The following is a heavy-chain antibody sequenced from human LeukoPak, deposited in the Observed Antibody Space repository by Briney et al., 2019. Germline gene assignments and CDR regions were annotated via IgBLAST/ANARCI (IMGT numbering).Heavy chain of an antibody. CDR1: GYSFTSYW. D-gene: IGHD3-22*01. V-gene: IGHV5-51*01. Sequence: GESLKISCKGSGYSFTSYWIGWVRRMPGKGLEWMGIIYPGDSDTRYSPSFQGQVTISADKSISTAYLQWSSLKASDTAMYYCARQADSSGYYWEYYFDYWGQGTLVTVSS. CDR2: IYPGDSDT. J-gene: IGHJ4*02. CDR3: ARQADSSGYYWEYYFDY.